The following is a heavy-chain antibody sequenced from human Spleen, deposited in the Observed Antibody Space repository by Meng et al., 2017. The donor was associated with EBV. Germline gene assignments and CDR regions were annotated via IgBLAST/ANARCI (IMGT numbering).Heavy chain of an antibody. CDR1: GGTFTKFV. V-gene: IGHV1-69*06. J-gene: IGHJ3*02. D-gene: IGHD5-12*01. CDR2: TIPNFGTS. Sequence: VQVGEAGAEVKKPGSSVKVSCKASGGTFTKFVITWVRQAQGQGLEWMGWTIPNFGTSNYAQKFQGRVTISADKSTSTAYLELNSLRSEDAAVYYCAAGGDGYDFGFDIWGQGTLVTVSS. CDR3: AAGGDGYDFGFDI.